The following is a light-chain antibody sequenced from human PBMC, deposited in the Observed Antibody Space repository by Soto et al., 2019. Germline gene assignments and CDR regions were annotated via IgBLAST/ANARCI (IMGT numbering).Light chain of an antibody. CDR2: DAS. J-gene: IGKJ1*01. CDR3: QQYLTSPKT. CDR1: QSVSSY. Sequence: EIVLTQSPPTLSLSPGERATLSCRASQSVSSYLAWYQQKPGQAPSLLIYDASNRATGIPARFSGSGSGTDFTLTISSLEPEDFAVYYCQQYLTSPKTFGQGTKVDI. V-gene: IGKV3-11*01.